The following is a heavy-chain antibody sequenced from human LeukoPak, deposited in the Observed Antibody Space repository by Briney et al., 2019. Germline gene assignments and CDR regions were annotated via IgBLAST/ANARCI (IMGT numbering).Heavy chain of an antibody. J-gene: IGHJ4*02. CDR2: ISGSGGST. CDR1: GFTFSSYA. CDR3: AKDMEYSSSCFDY. D-gene: IGHD6-6*01. Sequence: PGGSLRLSCAASGFTFSSYAMSWVRQAPGKGLEWVSAISGSGGSTYYADSVKGRFTISRDNAKNSLYLQMNSLRAEDTALYYCAKDMEYSSSCFDYWGQGTLVTVSS. V-gene: IGHV3-23*01.